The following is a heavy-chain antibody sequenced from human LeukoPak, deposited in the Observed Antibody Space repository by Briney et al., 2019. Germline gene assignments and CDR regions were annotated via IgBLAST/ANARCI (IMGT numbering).Heavy chain of an antibody. Sequence: GGSLRLSCAASGFTFSSYWMSWVRQAPGKGLEWVANIKQDGSEKYYVDSVKGRFTISRDNAKNSLSLQLNSLSAEDTAVYYCARSRSGYYEDYWGQGTLVTVSS. CDR2: IKQDGSEK. V-gene: IGHV3-7*01. CDR3: ARSRSGYYEDY. D-gene: IGHD5-12*01. CDR1: GFTFSSYW. J-gene: IGHJ4*02.